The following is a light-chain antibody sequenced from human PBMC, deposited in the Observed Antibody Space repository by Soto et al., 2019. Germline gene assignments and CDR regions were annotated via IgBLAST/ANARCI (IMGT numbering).Light chain of an antibody. Sequence: DIVMTQSPDSLAVSLGERATINCRSSQNVLYSSNNKNFLTWYQQRPGQPPKVLIHWASSRESGVPDRFCGSGSQTDFTLTNSKLQAEDVAVYCSKLCYTRQYTFGQGTKREIK. J-gene: IGKJ2*01. CDR3: KLCYTRQYT. CDR1: QNVLYSSNNKNF. CDR2: WAS. V-gene: IGKV4-1*01.